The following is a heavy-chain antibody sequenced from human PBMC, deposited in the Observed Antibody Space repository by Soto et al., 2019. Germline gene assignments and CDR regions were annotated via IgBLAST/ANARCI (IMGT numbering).Heavy chain of an antibody. CDR1: GGSISSIVYY. J-gene: IGHJ4*02. V-gene: IGHV4-39*01. CDR3: ARLPHYGDPKAGI. CDR2: INYGGSP. Sequence: ASETLSLTCTVSGGSISSIVYYWGWIRQPPGKGLEWIGSINYGGSPYYNPSLKSRVTISVDTSKNQFSLKLSSVTAADTAVYYCARLPHYGDPKAGIWGRGTLVTVSS. D-gene: IGHD4-17*01.